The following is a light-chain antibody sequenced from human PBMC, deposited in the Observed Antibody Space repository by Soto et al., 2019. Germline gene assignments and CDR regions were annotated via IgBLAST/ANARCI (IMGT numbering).Light chain of an antibody. V-gene: IGKV3-15*01. CDR2: GAS. CDR1: QSVSSN. CDR3: QQYGSSIT. J-gene: IGKJ5*01. Sequence: EIMMTQSPATLSVSTGERATLSCRASQSVSSNLAWYQQKPGQAPRLLIYGASTRATGIPARFSGSGSGTEFTLTISRLEPEDFAVYYCQQYGSSITFGQGTLLEIK.